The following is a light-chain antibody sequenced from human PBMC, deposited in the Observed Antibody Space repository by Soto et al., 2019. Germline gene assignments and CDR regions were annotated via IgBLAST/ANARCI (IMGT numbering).Light chain of an antibody. J-gene: IGKJ1*01. V-gene: IGKV3-11*01. Sequence: EIVLTQSPATLSLSPGERATLSCRASQTVYSYLAWYQQKPGQAPRLLIYDASRRATGIPARFSGGGSGTDFTLTISSLEAEDLAIYYCQQRASLLTFGQGTKVEIK. CDR2: DAS. CDR1: QTVYSY. CDR3: QQRASLLT.